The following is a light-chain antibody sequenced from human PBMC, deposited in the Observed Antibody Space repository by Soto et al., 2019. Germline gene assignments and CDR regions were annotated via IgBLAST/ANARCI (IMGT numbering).Light chain of an antibody. J-gene: IGLJ2*01. CDR2: DVN. V-gene: IGLV2-14*03. Sequence: QSALTQPASVSASPGQSITISCIGTSSDIGGYSYVSWYQQHPGKAPKLLIRDVNYRPSGISARFSGSKSGNTASLTISGRQTEDEADYYCSSYSSRSSLLVFGGGSKLTVL. CDR1: SSDIGGYSY. CDR3: SSYSSRSSLLV.